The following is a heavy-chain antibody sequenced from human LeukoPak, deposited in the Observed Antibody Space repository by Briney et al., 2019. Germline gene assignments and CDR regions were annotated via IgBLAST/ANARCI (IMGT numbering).Heavy chain of an antibody. CDR3: AKAPRPWVGGATGSRYYFHY. D-gene: IGHD1-26*01. CDR1: GFTFSSYG. CDR2: ISYDGSDK. V-gene: IGHV3-30*18. J-gene: IGHJ4*02. Sequence: GGSLRLSCAASGFTFSSYGMHWVRQAPGKGLEWVAVISYDGSDKYFADPVKGRFTISRDNSKNTLYLQMNSLRAEDTAVYYCAKAPRPWVGGATGSRYYFHYWGQGTLVTVSS.